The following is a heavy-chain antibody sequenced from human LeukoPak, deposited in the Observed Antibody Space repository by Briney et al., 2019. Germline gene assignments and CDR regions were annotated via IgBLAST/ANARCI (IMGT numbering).Heavy chain of an antibody. CDR2: ISYDGSNK. CDR3: ARAKFDSSGYYYRGFDI. Sequence: PGGSLRLSCAASGFTFSSYAMHWVRQAPGKGLEWVAVISYDGSNKYYADSVKGRFTISRDNSKNTLYLQMNSLRAEDTAVYYCARAKFDSSGYYYRGFDIWGQGTMVTVSS. CDR1: GFTFSSYA. J-gene: IGHJ3*02. D-gene: IGHD3-22*01. V-gene: IGHV3-30*04.